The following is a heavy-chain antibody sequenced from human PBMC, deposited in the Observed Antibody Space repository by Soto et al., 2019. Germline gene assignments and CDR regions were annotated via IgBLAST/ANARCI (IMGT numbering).Heavy chain of an antibody. CDR3: ARDKALVVPSLVNSDYYYYAMDV. CDR1: GFTFTTNA. CDR2: ISDSGGST. V-gene: IGHV3-23*01. Sequence: GGSLRLSCTASGFTFTTNAMTWVRQAPGKGLEWVSTISDSGGSTYYGDSGRGRFTVSRDNSKNTLYLQINGLRDEDTAIYYCARDKALVVPSLVNSDYYYYAMDVWGQGTTVTVSS. D-gene: IGHD2-2*01. J-gene: IGHJ6*02.